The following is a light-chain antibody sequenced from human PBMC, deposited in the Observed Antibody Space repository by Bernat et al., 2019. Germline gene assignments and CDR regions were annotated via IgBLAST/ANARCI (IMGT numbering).Light chain of an antibody. J-gene: IGKJ4*01. CDR1: QAINSW. CDR3: QQYNFYSS. V-gene: IGKV1-5*03. Sequence: DIQMTQSPSTLSASVGDRVTITCRASQAINSWLAWYQQKPGKAPKLLIYKASSLESGVPSRFSGSGSGTEFTLTISSLQPYDFATYYCQQYNFYSSFGGGTKVEIK. CDR2: KAS.